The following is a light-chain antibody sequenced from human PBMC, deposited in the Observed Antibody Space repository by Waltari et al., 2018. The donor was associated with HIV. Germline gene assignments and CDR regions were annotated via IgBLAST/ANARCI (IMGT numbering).Light chain of an antibody. CDR1: RGPSNYD. V-gene: IGLV4-69*01. J-gene: IGLJ2*01. CDR2: VNSDGSH. Sequence: QLALTQSPSASASVGASVNPTCTLSRGPSNYDLAWHQQQPEKGPRYLMKVNSDGSHKKEDGVPDRFSGSSSGAERYLTISSLQSEDEGDYYCQTWGSGIHVVFGGGTKVTVL. CDR3: QTWGSGIHVV.